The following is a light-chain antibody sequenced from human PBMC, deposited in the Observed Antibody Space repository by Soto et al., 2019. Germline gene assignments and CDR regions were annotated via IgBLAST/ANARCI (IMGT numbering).Light chain of an antibody. CDR3: QQTYRHPRT. CDR2: GSS. V-gene: IGKV1-39*01. CDR1: QTVKNN. J-gene: IGKJ1*01. Sequence: DIQMTQSPSSVSASVGDSVSLACQSSQTVKNNVNWYQHKRGKAPKLLISGSSNLQNGVPPRFSGSGTGTDFTLTINSLHPEDAATYYCQQTYRHPRTFGQGSSVDIK.